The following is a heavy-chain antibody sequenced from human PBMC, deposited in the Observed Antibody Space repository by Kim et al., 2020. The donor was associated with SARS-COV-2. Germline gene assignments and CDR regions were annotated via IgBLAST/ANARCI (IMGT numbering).Heavy chain of an antibody. D-gene: IGHD2-2*01. CDR3: ARVGYCSSTGCYECDP. CDR2: IHYSGSSNYNPYSGSS. V-gene: IGHV4-59*01. J-gene: IGHJ5*02. CDR1: GGSISTYY. Sequence: SQTLSLTCTVSGGSISTYYWSWIRQPPGKGLEWIGYIHYSGSSNYNPYSGSSNYNPSLKSRVTISVDTSKNQFSLKLSSVTAADTAVYYCARVGYCSSTGCYECDPWGQGTLVTVSS.